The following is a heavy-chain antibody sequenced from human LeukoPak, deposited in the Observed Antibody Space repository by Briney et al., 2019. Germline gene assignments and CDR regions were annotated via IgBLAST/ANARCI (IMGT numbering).Heavy chain of an antibody. Sequence: SETLSLTCAVYGGSFSGHFWSWIRQTPEKGLEWIGEINDSESTSYNPSLKSRVTISADMSKNQFSLKLSSVTAADTALYYCARGTDGMATVFDYWGQGTLVTVSS. V-gene: IGHV4-34*01. CDR1: GGSFSGHF. CDR3: ARGTDGMATVFDY. J-gene: IGHJ4*02. CDR2: INDSEST. D-gene: IGHD5-24*01.